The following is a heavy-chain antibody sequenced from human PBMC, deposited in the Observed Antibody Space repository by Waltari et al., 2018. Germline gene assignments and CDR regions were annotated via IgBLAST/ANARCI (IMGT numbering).Heavy chain of an antibody. CDR2: VSYSGTT. CDR3: ATYIGASVGTAAFDV. J-gene: IGHJ3*01. V-gene: IGHV4-39*01. CDR1: GVSITSNRHY. Sequence: QLQLKESGPRLVRPSETLSLICRVSGVSITSNRHYWAWIRQSPGQGREWIGTVSYSGTTYISPSLKSRVSVSRDTSKNQVALILGSVTAADMAVYYCATYIGASVGTAAFDVWGQGTMVTVSS. D-gene: IGHD5-12*01.